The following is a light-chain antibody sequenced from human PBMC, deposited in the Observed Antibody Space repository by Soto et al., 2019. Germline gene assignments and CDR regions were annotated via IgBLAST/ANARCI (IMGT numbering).Light chain of an antibody. V-gene: IGKV1-5*03. Sequence: DIQMTQSPSTLSASVGDRVTITCRASQSISSWLAWYQQKRGRAPKLLIYKASSLETGVPASFRGSGSGTEFTLIISSLQPDDFASYYCQQNGSSSPRTFGQGTKVEI. J-gene: IGKJ1*01. CDR3: QQNGSSSPRT. CDR2: KAS. CDR1: QSISSW.